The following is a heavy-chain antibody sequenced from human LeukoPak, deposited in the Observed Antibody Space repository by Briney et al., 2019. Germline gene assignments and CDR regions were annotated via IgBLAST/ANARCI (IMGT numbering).Heavy chain of an antibody. CDR1: GVSVSSGSYY. CDR2: IYYSGST. D-gene: IGHD1-1*01. Sequence: PSETLSLTCTVSGVSVSSGSYYWSWIRQPPGKGLEWIGYIYYSGSTNYNPSLKSRVTISVDTSKNQFSLKLSSVTAADTAVYYCARTMTTRSYDAFDIWGQGTMVTVSS. CDR3: ARTMTTRSYDAFDI. J-gene: IGHJ3*02. V-gene: IGHV4-61*01.